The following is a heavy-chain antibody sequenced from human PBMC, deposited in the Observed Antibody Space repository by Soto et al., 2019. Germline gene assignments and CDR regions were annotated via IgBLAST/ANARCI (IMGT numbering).Heavy chain of an antibody. J-gene: IGHJ4*02. CDR1: GYTFNRHT. V-gene: IGHV1-3*01. CDR2: INAGSGNT. Sequence: GASVKVSCKASGYTFNRHTMHWVRQAPGQRPEWMGRINAGSGNTKNSQKFQGRVTLTADTSASAAYMELSSLRSEDTAVYYCAREGGYNFWSGLGHWGQGTLVTVSS. D-gene: IGHD3-3*01. CDR3: AREGGYNFWSGLGH.